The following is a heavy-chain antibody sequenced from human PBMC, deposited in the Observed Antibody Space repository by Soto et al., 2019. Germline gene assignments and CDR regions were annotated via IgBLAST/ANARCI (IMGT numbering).Heavy chain of an antibody. Sequence: SETLSLTCAVYGGSFSGYYWSWIRQPPGKGLEWIGEINHSGSTNYNPSLKSRVTISVDTSKNQFSLKLSSVTAADTAVYYCARGYYYGSGSYYNWFDPWGQGTLVTVSS. V-gene: IGHV4-34*01. J-gene: IGHJ5*02. CDR1: GGSFSGYY. D-gene: IGHD3-10*01. CDR2: INHSGST. CDR3: ARGYYYGSGSYYNWFDP.